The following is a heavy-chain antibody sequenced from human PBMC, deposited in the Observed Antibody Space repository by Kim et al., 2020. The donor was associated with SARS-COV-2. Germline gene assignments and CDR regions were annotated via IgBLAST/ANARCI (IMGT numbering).Heavy chain of an antibody. J-gene: IGHJ5*02. CDR1: GFTFGDYA. D-gene: IGHD3-10*01. V-gene: IGHV3-49*04. CDR3: TRVLFSWVITMVRGVISENYNWFYP. Sequence: GGSLRLSCTASGFTFGDYAMSWVRQAPGKGLEWVGFISSKAYGGTTEYAASVKGRFTISRDDSKSIAYLQMNSLKTEDTAVYYCTRVLFSWVITMVRGVISENYNWFYPWGQGTLVTVSS. CDR2: ISSKAYGGTT.